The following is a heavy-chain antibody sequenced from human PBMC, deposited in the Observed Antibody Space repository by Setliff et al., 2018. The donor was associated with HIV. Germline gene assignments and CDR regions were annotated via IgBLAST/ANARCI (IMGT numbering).Heavy chain of an antibody. J-gene: IGHJ4*02. CDR1: TFTFNTSS. CDR3: ARDAFNKWLRSGELSSPADY. Sequence: GGSLRLSCSASTFTFNTSSMNWVRQAPGKGLEWVSSISASSNYIFYADSVKGRFSVSRDNANNSLYLQMSSLRAEDTALYYCARDAFNKWLRSGELSSPADYWGQGTLVTVSS. D-gene: IGHD3-16*02. CDR2: ISASSNYI. V-gene: IGHV3-21*04.